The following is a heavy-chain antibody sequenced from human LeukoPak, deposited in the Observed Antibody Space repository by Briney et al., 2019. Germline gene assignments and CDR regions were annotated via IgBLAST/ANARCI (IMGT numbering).Heavy chain of an antibody. CDR2: IWYDANNK. CDR3: AKVGVVAATPVDY. D-gene: IGHD2-15*01. J-gene: IGHJ4*02. V-gene: IGHV3-33*06. Sequence: AWGSLRLSCEASGFTFSDYGMHWVRQAPGKGLEWVALIWYDANNKYYADSVKGRFTISRDNSKNTLYLQMNSLRAEDTAVYYCAKVGVVAATPVDYWGQGTLVTVSS. CDR1: GFTFSDYG.